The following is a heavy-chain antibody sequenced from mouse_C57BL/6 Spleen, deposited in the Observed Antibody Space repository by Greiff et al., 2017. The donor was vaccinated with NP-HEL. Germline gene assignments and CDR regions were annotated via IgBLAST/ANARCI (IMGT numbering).Heavy chain of an antibody. Sequence: QVQLQQSGAELMKPGASVKLSCKATGYTFTGYWIEWVKQRPGHGLEWIGEILPGSGSTNYNEKFKGKATFTADTSSNTAYMQLSSLTTEDSAIYYCARSLYYYGSSYEDFDYWGQGTTLTVSS. D-gene: IGHD1-1*01. CDR3: ARSLYYYGSSYEDFDY. J-gene: IGHJ2*01. CDR1: GYTFTGYW. V-gene: IGHV1-9*01. CDR2: ILPGSGST.